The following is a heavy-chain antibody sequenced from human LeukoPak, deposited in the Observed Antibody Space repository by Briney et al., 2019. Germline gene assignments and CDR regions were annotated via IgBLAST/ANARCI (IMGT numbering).Heavy chain of an antibody. V-gene: IGHV3-33*06. Sequence: GGSLRLSCAASGFTFSSYGMHWVRQAPAKGLEWVAVIWYDGSNKYYADSVKGRFTISRDNSKNTLYLQMNSLRAEDTAVYYCAQLGESGYCSSTSCANVFDYWGQGTLVTVSS. J-gene: IGHJ4*02. CDR3: AQLGESGYCSSTSCANVFDY. CDR2: IWYDGSNK. D-gene: IGHD2-2*03. CDR1: GFTFSSYG.